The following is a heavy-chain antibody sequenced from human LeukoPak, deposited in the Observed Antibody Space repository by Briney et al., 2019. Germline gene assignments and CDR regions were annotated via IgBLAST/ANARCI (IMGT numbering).Heavy chain of an antibody. CDR3: ARGRTGRRSGQYGG. D-gene: IGHD2-15*01. J-gene: IGHJ4*02. CDR2: IKQDGSEK. Sequence: GGSLRLSCAASGFTFSSYWMSWVRQAPGKGLEWVANIKQDGSEKYYVDSVKGRFTISRDNAKNSLYLQMNSLRAEDTAVYYCARGRTGRRSGQYGGWGQGTLVTVSS. V-gene: IGHV3-7*01. CDR1: GFTFSSYW.